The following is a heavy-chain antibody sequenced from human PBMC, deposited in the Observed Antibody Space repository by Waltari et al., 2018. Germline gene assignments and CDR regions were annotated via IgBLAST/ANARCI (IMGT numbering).Heavy chain of an antibody. V-gene: IGHV3-53*02. CDR1: GFAVSSNY. J-gene: IGHJ4*02. D-gene: IGHD6-6*01. CDR3: ARVEYSSRWGAFDY. CDR2: IYSDGST. Sequence: EVHLVESGGGLIQPGGSLRVSCAASGFAVSSNYMTWVRQAPGKGLEWVSVIYSDGSTDYADSVKGRFTISRDNSKNTLYLQMNSLRAEDTAVYYCARVEYSSRWGAFDYWGQGTLVTVSS.